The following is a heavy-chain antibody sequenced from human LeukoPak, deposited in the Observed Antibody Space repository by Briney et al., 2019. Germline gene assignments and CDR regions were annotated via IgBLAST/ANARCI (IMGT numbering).Heavy chain of an antibody. Sequence: GGPLRLSCAASGFIFSTYAMHWVRQAPGKGLEGVAVISYYGSNKYYADSVKGRFTISRDNSKNTLYLQMNSLRAEDTAVYYCAGGYDILTGYIYWGQGTLVTVSS. CDR3: AGGYDILTGYIY. CDR1: GFIFSTYA. J-gene: IGHJ4*02. D-gene: IGHD3-9*01. V-gene: IGHV3-30*04. CDR2: ISYYGSNK.